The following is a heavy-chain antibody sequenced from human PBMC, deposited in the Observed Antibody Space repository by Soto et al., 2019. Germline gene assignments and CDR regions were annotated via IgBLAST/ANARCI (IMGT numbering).Heavy chain of an antibody. CDR1: GGSISSYY. CDR2: IYFSGGT. V-gene: IGHV4-59*12. D-gene: IGHD6-13*01. Sequence: QVQLQESGPGLVKPSETLSLTCTVSGGSISSYYWSWIRQPPGKGLEWIGYIYFSGGTNYNPSLNRRGTISAATSKNQFSLKLSSVTAADTAVYYCARESRSWYGSIWDYWGQGTLVTVSS. J-gene: IGHJ4*02. CDR3: ARESRSWYGSIWDY.